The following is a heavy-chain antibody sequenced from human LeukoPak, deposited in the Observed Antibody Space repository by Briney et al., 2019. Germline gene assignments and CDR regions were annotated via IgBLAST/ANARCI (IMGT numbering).Heavy chain of an antibody. D-gene: IGHD6-13*01. CDR2: ISSSGSSI. V-gene: IGHV3-11*04. Sequence: GGSLRLSCAASGFTFSDYYMNWIRQAPGKGLEWVSYISSSGSSIDYADSVKGRFIISRDNAKNSLYLQMNSLRVEDTAVYYCARWKQLVRPPFDPWGQGTLVTVSS. CDR1: GFTFSDYY. CDR3: ARWKQLVRPPFDP. J-gene: IGHJ5*02.